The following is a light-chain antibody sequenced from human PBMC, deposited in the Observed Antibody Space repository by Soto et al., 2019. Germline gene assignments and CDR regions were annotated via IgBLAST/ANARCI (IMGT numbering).Light chain of an antibody. J-gene: IGKJ2*01. V-gene: IGKV1-39*01. CDR3: QQSYSTPYT. CDR1: QSISSH. Sequence: DMQMTQSPSSLSASVGDRVTITCRASQSISSHLNWYQQKPGKAPKLLMYAASSLQSGVPSRFSGSGSGTDFTLTISSLQPEDFATYYCQQSYSTPYTFGQGTKLEIK. CDR2: AAS.